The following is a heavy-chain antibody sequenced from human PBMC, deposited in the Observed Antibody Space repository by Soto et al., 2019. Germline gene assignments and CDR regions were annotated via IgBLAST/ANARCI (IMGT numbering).Heavy chain of an antibody. CDR1: GFTFSSCW. CDR3: ARVGYGSGSYHFDY. CDR2: INSDGSTT. D-gene: IGHD3-10*01. Sequence: EVQLVESGGGLVQPGGSLRLSCAASGFTFSSCWMHWVRQAPGKGLVWVSRINSDGSTTSYTDSVKGRFTISRDNAKNTLYLQMNSLRAEDTAFYYCARVGYGSGSYHFDYWGQGTLVTVSS. J-gene: IGHJ4*02. V-gene: IGHV3-74*01.